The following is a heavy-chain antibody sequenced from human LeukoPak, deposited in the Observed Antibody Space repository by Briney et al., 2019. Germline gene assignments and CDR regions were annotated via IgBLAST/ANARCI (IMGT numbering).Heavy chain of an antibody. Sequence: SETLSLTCAVYGGSFSGYYWSWIRQPPGKGLEWIGEINHSGSTSYNPSLKSRVTISVDTSKNQFSLKLSSVTAADTAVYYCARGRQLGGGGDCYFDYWGQGTLVTVSS. D-gene: IGHD2-21*02. J-gene: IGHJ4*02. CDR1: GGSFSGYY. CDR2: INHSGST. CDR3: ARGRQLGGGGDCYFDY. V-gene: IGHV4-34*01.